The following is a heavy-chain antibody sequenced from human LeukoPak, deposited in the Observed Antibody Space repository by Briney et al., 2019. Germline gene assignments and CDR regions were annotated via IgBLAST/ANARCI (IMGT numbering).Heavy chain of an antibody. Sequence: PSETLSLTCTVSGGSISSYYWSWIRQPPGKGLEWIGYIYYSGSTNYNPSLKSRVTISVDTSKNQFSLKLSSVTAADTAVYYCARHLRGYSSSHNWFDPWGQGTLVTVSS. V-gene: IGHV4-59*01. D-gene: IGHD6-13*01. CDR3: ARHLRGYSSSHNWFDP. CDR2: IYYSGST. J-gene: IGHJ5*02. CDR1: GGSISSYY.